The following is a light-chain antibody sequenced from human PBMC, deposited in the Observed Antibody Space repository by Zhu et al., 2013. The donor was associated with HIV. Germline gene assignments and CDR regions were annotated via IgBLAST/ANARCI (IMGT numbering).Light chain of an antibody. CDR3: LQDYNYPWT. V-gene: IGKV1-6*01. CDR1: QDINNY. Sequence: IQLTQSPPSLSASVGDRVTITCQASQDINNYLNWYQQKPGKAPKLLIYAASSLQSGVPSRFSGSGSGTDFTLTISSLQPEDFATYYCLQDYNYPWTFGQGTKVEIK. J-gene: IGKJ1*01. CDR2: AAS.